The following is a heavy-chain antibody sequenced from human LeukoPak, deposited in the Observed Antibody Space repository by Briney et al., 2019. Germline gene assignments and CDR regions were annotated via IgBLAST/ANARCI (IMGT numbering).Heavy chain of an antibody. CDR3: ARNDIGKYYFDY. CDR1: GFTFSSYG. D-gene: IGHD1-1*01. Sequence: GGSLRLSCAASGFTFSSYGMHWVRQAPGKGLEWVAVISYDGSNKYYADSVKGRFTISRDNSKNTLYLQMNSLRAEDTAVYYCARNDIGKYYFDYWGQGTLVTVSS. J-gene: IGHJ4*02. CDR2: ISYDGSNK. V-gene: IGHV3-30*03.